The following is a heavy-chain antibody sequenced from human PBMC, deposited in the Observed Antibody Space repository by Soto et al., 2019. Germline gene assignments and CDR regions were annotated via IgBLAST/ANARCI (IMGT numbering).Heavy chain of an antibody. CDR3: ARDYDFWSGSPPFDP. CDR2: ISSNSAYI. CDR1: GFTFRSFT. D-gene: IGHD3-3*01. V-gene: IGHV3-21*01. J-gene: IGHJ5*02. Sequence: GGSLRLSCAASGFTFRSFTMNWVRQAPGKGLEWVSTISSNSAYIYYTDALRGRFTISRDNAKNSLYLQMNSLRAEDTAVYYCARDYDFWSGSPPFDPWGQGTLVTVSS.